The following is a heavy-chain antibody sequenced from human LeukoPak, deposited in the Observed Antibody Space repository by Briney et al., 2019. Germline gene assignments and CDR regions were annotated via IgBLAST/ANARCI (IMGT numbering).Heavy chain of an antibody. CDR1: GFTFSSYA. CDR2: ISSNGVST. CDR3: AREISEYYDFWSGYYGTSPDY. J-gene: IGHJ4*02. V-gene: IGHV3-64*01. Sequence: GGSLRLSCAASGFTFSSYAMHWVRQAPGKGLEYVSAISSNGVSTYYANSVKGRFTISRDNSKNTLYLQMGSLRAEDMAVYYCAREISEYYDFWSGYYGTSPDYWGQGTLVTVSS. D-gene: IGHD3-3*01.